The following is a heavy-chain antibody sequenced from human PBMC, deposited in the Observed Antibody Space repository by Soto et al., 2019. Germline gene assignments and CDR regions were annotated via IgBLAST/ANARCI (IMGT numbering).Heavy chain of an antibody. Sequence: SVTLSLTCTVSGGSVSSGGSYWTFIRQPPGKGLEWIGYISYSGSTNYNPSLKSRVTISVDTSKNQFSLKLSSVTAADTAVYYCARQGYCSGGSCYSRVHGAFDIWGQGTMVTVSS. CDR3: ARQGYCSGGSCYSRVHGAFDI. J-gene: IGHJ3*02. CDR1: GGSVSSGGSY. V-gene: IGHV4-61*08. D-gene: IGHD2-15*01. CDR2: ISYSGST.